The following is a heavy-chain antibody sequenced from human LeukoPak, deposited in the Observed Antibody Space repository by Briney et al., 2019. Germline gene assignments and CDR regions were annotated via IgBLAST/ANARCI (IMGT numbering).Heavy chain of an antibody. D-gene: IGHD6-19*01. CDR1: GGSISSSSYY. J-gene: IGHJ5*02. CDR2: IYYNGST. CDR3: ARIAVPSIYNWFDP. Sequence: SETLSLTCTVSGGSISSSSYYWGWIRQPPGKGLEWIGSIYYNGSTYYNPSLKSQVTISVDTSKNQFSLKLSSVTAADTAVYYCARIAVPSIYNWFDPWGQGTLVTVSS. V-gene: IGHV4-39*01.